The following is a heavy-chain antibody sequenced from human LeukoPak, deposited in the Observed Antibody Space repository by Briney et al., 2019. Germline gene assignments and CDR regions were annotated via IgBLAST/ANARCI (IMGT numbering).Heavy chain of an antibody. J-gene: IGHJ4*02. V-gene: IGHV3-21*01. CDR3: ARDLRYNWNECFDY. Sequence: SGGSLRLSCAASGFTYSTYNMNWVRQAPGKGLEWVSSITSSSSYIYYADSAKGRFTISGDNAKNSLYLQMNSLRAEDTAVYYCARDLRYNWNECFDYWGQGTLVTVSS. CDR1: GFTYSTYN. D-gene: IGHD1-20*01. CDR2: ITSSSSYI.